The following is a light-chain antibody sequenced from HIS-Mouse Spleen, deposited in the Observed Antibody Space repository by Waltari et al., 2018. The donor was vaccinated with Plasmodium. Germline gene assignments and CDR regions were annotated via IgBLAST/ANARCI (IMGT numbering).Light chain of an antibody. V-gene: IGKV3-15*01. CDR2: GAS. Sequence: EIVMTQSPATLSVSPGERATLSCRASQSVSSNLAWYQHKPGQAPRLLIYGASTRATGIPARFSVSGSGTEFTLTISSLQSEDFAVYYCQQYNNWSFTFGPGTKVDIK. J-gene: IGKJ3*01. CDR3: QQYNNWSFT. CDR1: QSVSSN.